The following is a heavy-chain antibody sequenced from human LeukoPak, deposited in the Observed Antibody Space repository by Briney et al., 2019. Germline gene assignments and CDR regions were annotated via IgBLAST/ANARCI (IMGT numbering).Heavy chain of an antibody. CDR3: ARLGDYYDSSGYYSFDY. D-gene: IGHD3-22*01. V-gene: IGHV4-4*09. CDR2: IYTSGST. J-gene: IGHJ4*02. CDR1: GGSISSYY. Sequence: PSETLSLTCTVSGGSISSYYWSWIRQPPGKGLEWIGYIYTSGSTNYNPSLKSRVTISVDTSKNQFSLKLSSVTAADTAVYYCARLGDYYDSSGYYSFDYWGQGTLVTVSS.